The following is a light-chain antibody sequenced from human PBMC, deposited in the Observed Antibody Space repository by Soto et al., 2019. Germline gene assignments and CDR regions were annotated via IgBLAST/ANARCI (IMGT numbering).Light chain of an antibody. J-gene: IGKJ2*01. CDR1: QSVSSY. V-gene: IGKV3-11*01. Sequence: EIVLTQSPATMSLSPGEIATLSCRASQSVSSYLAWYQQKPGQAPRLLIYDASNRATGIPARFSGSGSGTDFTLTISSLDPEDFAVYYCQQRSNWPPYTFGQGTKLEIK. CDR2: DAS. CDR3: QQRSNWPPYT.